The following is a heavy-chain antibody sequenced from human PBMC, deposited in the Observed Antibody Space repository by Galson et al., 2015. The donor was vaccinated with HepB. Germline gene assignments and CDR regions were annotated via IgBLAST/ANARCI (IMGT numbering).Heavy chain of an antibody. D-gene: IGHD5-18*01. CDR1: GFAFHSHA. J-gene: IGHJ5*01. CDR3: AKGYGLFDS. CDR2: IMGSGDST. V-gene: IGHV3-23*01. Sequence: SLRLSCAASGFAFHSHAMSWVRQAPGRGLEWISGIMGSGDSTFYGDSVKGRFTVSRDNANNMLYLQMDGLRAEDAGLYFCAKGYGLFDSWGPGILVTVSS.